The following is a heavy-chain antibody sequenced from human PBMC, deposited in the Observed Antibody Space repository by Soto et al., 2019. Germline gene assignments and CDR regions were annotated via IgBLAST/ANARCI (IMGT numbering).Heavy chain of an antibody. CDR3: AKCPTTLHAFDI. CDR2: IWYDGSNK. V-gene: IGHV3-33*06. Sequence: GGSLRLSCAASGFTFSSYGMHWVRQAPGKGLEWVAVIWYDGSNKYYADSVKGRFTISRDNSKNTLYLQMNSLRAEDTAVYYCAKCPTTLHAFDIWGQGTMVTVSS. D-gene: IGHD4-4*01. CDR1: GFTFSSYG. J-gene: IGHJ3*02.